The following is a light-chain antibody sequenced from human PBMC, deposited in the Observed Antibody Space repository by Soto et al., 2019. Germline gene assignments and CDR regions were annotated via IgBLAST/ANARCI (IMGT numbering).Light chain of an antibody. J-gene: IGKJ5*01. CDR3: QQYNDWPPIT. CDR1: HSVNSH. CDR2: GAS. Sequence: MLMTQSPATLSVSPCEGVTLSGRTGHSVNSHVAWYQQKPGQAPRLLLYGASTRATGIPVRFSGSGFGTEFTLTISSLQSEDFAVYYCQQYNDWPPITFGQGTRLENK. V-gene: IGKV3-15*01.